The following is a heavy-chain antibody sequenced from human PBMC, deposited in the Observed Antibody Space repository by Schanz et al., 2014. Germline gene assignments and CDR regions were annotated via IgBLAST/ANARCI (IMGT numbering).Heavy chain of an antibody. D-gene: IGHD6-19*01. CDR1: GFTFSTYW. CDR3: AKDLISGWSGFDY. J-gene: IGHJ4*02. Sequence: EVQLVESGGGLVQPGGSLRLSCAASGFTFSTYWMHWVRQAPGKGLVWVSHINSDGTTTTYADSVKGRFTISRDNSKNILTMQMSSLRAEDTAVYYCAKDLISGWSGFDYWGQGTLVTVSS. V-gene: IGHV3-74*01. CDR2: INSDGTTT.